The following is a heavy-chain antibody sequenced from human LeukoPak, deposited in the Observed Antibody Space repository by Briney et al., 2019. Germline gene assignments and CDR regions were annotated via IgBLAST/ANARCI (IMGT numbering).Heavy chain of an antibody. J-gene: IGHJ3*02. Sequence: PGGSLRLSCAASGFTFNNYGMHWVRQAPGKGLEWVALIWYDGSNKYYADSVKGRFTISRDNSKNTLYLQMNSLRAEDTAVYYCGRPRSAWFDAFDIWGQGTMVTVSS. CDR3: GRPRSAWFDAFDI. D-gene: IGHD6-19*01. CDR1: GFTFNNYG. V-gene: IGHV3-33*01. CDR2: IWYDGSNK.